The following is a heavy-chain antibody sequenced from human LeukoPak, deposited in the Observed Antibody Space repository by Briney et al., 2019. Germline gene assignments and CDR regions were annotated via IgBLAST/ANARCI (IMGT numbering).Heavy chain of an antibody. Sequence: GGSLRLSCAASGFTFDDYAMHWVRQAPGKGLEWVSLISGDGGSTYYADSVKGRFTISRDNSKNSLYLQMNSLRTEDTALYYRAKVMEVVVITGAFDIWGQGTMVTVSS. CDR1: GFTFDDYA. CDR2: ISGDGGST. V-gene: IGHV3-43*02. J-gene: IGHJ3*02. CDR3: AKVMEVVVITGAFDI. D-gene: IGHD3-22*01.